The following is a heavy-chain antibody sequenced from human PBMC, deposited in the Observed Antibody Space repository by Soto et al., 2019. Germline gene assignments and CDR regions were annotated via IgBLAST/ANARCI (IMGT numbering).Heavy chain of an antibody. Sequence: QVQLQESGPGLVKPSQTLSLTCTVSGGSISSADYCWSWIRQPPDKGLEWIGHIYDGGSTYTNPSLRSRVTISLDTPITLFSLKMTSVSAADTALYYCARGQSGDKVDYWGQGTLVTGSS. CDR1: GGSISSADYC. CDR2: IYDGGST. J-gene: IGHJ4*02. V-gene: IGHV4-30-4*01. D-gene: IGHD7-27*01. CDR3: ARGQSGDKVDY.